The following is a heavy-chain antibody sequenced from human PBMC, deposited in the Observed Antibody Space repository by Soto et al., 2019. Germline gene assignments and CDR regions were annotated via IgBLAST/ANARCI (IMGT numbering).Heavy chain of an antibody. V-gene: IGHV3-64*02. Sequence: EVQLVESGEGLVQPGGSLRLSCAASGFTFSSYAMHWVRQAPGKGLEYVSAISSNGGSTYYADSVKGRFTISRDNSKNTLYLQMGSLRAEDMAVYYCARGGYSYGPTYYYYGMDVWGQGTTVTVSS. CDR1: GFTFSSYA. J-gene: IGHJ6*02. CDR3: ARGGYSYGPTYYYYGMDV. CDR2: ISSNGGST. D-gene: IGHD5-18*01.